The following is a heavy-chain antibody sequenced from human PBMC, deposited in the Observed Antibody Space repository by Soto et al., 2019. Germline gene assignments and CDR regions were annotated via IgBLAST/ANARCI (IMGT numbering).Heavy chain of an antibody. Sequence: ASVKVSCKASGYTFTSYGISWVRQAPGQGLEWMGWISTYNGNTNYAQKFQGRVTITADKSTSTAYMELSSLRSEDTAVYYCASYDILTGYSSDYWGQGTLVTVS. D-gene: IGHD3-9*01. CDR1: GYTFTSYG. CDR2: ISTYNGNT. CDR3: ASYDILTGYSSDY. V-gene: IGHV1-18*01. J-gene: IGHJ4*02.